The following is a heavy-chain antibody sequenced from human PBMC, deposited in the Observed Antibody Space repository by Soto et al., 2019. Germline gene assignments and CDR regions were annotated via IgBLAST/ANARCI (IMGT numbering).Heavy chain of an antibody. V-gene: IGHV4-59*08. J-gene: IGHJ5*02. CDR3: ARKYCSGGSCYENWFDP. CDR1: GGSISTYY. CDR2: IYYSGST. D-gene: IGHD2-15*01. Sequence: QVQLQESGPGLVKPSETLSLTCTVSGGSISTYYWSWIRQPPGKGLEWIGYIYYSGSTNYNPSLKSRVTISVETSKNQFSLKLSSVTAADTAVYYCARKYCSGGSCYENWFDPWGQGTLVTVSS.